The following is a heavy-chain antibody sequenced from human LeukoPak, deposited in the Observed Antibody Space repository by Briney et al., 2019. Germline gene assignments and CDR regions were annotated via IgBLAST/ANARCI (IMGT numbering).Heavy chain of an antibody. CDR1: GFIFSSHD. Sequence: GGSLILSCAASGFIFSSHDMSWVRQAPGKGLEWVSAISGSDGTAYYADSVKGRFTISRDNSKNTLYLQMNSLGAEDTAAYYCAKASGNYHYTDPWGKGTTVTVSS. J-gene: IGHJ6*03. V-gene: IGHV3-23*01. CDR2: ISGSDGTA. CDR3: AKASGNYHYTDP.